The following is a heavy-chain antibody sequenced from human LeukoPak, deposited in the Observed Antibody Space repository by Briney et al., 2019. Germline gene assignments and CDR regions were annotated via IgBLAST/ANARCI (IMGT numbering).Heavy chain of an antibody. D-gene: IGHD3-10*01. Sequence: PSETLSLTCTVSGGSVSSGSYYWSWIRQPPGKGLEWIGYIYYSGSTNYNPSLKSRVTIPVDTSKNQFSLKLSSVTAADTAVYYCARDFAYYYGSGSYDPWGQGTLVTVSS. V-gene: IGHV4-61*01. J-gene: IGHJ5*02. CDR1: GGSVSSGSYY. CDR3: ARDFAYYYGSGSYDP. CDR2: IYYSGST.